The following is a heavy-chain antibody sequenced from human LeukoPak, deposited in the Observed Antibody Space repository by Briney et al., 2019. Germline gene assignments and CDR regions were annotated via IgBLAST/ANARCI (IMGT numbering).Heavy chain of an antibody. CDR1: GGSISTYY. Sequence: SQTLSLTCTVSGGSISTYYWNWIRQSPGKELEWSGHISYGNTDYNPSLKSRVTISVDTSKNQFSLKLTSVTAADTAVYYCARDKAHSYGRYFDPWGQGALVTVSS. V-gene: IGHV4-59*01. CDR2: ISYGNT. D-gene: IGHD5-18*01. CDR3: ARDKAHSYGRYFDP. J-gene: IGHJ5*02.